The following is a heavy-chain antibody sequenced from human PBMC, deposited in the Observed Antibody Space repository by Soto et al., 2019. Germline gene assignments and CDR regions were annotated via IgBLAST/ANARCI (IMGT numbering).Heavy chain of an antibody. J-gene: IGHJ4*02. V-gene: IGHV3-30-3*01. D-gene: IGHD1-26*01. CDR1: GFTFSSYA. CDR2: ISYDGSNK. Sequence: TGGSLRLSCAASGFTFSSYAMHWVRQAPGKGLEWVAVISYDGSNKYYADSVKGRFTISRDNSKNTLYLQMNSLRAEDTAVYYCARDPPKRIVGATSVPNYYFDYWGQGTLVTVSS. CDR3: ARDPPKRIVGATSVPNYYFDY.